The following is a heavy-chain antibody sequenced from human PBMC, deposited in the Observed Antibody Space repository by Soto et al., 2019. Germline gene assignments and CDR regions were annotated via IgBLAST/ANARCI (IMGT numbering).Heavy chain of an antibody. CDR1: GYTFTSYD. D-gene: IGHD3-3*01. V-gene: IGHV1-8*01. CDR2: MNPNSGNT. Sequence: ASVKVSCKASGYTFTSYDINWVRQATGQGLEWMGWMNPNSGNTGYAQKFQGRVTMTRNTSISTAYMELSSLRSEDTAVYYCAREYDFWSVYYSGYYYYYMGVWGKGTTVTVSS. J-gene: IGHJ6*03. CDR3: AREYDFWSVYYSGYYYYYMGV.